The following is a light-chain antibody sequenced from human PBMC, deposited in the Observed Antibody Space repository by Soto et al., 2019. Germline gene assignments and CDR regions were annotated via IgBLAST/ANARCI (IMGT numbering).Light chain of an antibody. V-gene: IGKV1-5*01. J-gene: IGKJ4*01. Sequence: IQMTQSPSTLSEFVGDTVTITCRASQNINRYLAWYQQKPGKAPKLLIYDSSTLERGVPSRFNGSGSATAFTLTISSLQPEDFATYYCQQYYTSSPLTFGGGTKVDIK. CDR3: QQYYTSSPLT. CDR1: QNINRY. CDR2: DSS.